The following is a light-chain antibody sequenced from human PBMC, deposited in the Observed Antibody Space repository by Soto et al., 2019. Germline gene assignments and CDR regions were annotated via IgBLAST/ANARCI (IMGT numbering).Light chain of an antibody. CDR2: KAS. CDR3: QQFSSYPLT. V-gene: IGKV1-5*03. Sequence: MSQSPAALSASVGDRGTINFRASQSISSWLAWYQQKPGKAPKLLIYKASSLESGVPSRFSGSGSGTEFTLTISSLQPDDFAVYYCQQFSSYPLTFGGGTKV. CDR1: QSISSW. J-gene: IGKJ4*01.